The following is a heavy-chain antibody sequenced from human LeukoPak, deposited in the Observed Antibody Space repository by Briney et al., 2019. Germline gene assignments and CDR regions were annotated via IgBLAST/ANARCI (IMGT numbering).Heavy chain of an antibody. J-gene: IGHJ4*02. Sequence: ASVKVSCKASGYSFNRYGISWVRQAPGQGLEWMGWISTRNGNRDYAQKFQGRVTMTTDTSTSTAYMDVGSLTSDDTAVYYCARDERWVADYWGQGTLVTVSS. CDR1: GYSFNRYG. D-gene: IGHD4-23*01. CDR3: ARDERWVADY. CDR2: ISTRNGNR. V-gene: IGHV1-18*01.